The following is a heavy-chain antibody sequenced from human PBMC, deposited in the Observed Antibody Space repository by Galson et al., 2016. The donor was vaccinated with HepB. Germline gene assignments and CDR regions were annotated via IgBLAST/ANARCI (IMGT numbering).Heavy chain of an antibody. CDR3: ARTSSGYHCQNAFDI. D-gene: IGHD3-22*01. J-gene: IGHJ3*02. V-gene: IGHV1-69*13. Sequence: SVKVSCKASGGTFISYAINWVRQAPGQGLEWMGGIIPILGTANYAQKFQGRVTITADESTSTAYMELSSLRSEDTAVYYCARTSSGYHCQNAFDIWGQGTMVTVSS. CDR2: IIPILGTA. CDR1: GGTFISYA.